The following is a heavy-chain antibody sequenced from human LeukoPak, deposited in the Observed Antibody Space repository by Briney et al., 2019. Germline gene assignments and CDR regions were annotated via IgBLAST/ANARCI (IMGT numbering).Heavy chain of an antibody. Sequence: GESLKISCKGSGYSFTSYWISWVRQMPGKGLEWMGRIDPSDSYTNYSPSSQGYVTISADKSISTAYLQWSSLKASDTAMYYCARHRPRGYSGYDGGDYWGQGTLVTVSS. CDR2: IDPSDSYT. CDR1: GYSFTSYW. J-gene: IGHJ4*02. V-gene: IGHV5-10-1*01. D-gene: IGHD5-12*01. CDR3: ARHRPRGYSGYDGGDY.